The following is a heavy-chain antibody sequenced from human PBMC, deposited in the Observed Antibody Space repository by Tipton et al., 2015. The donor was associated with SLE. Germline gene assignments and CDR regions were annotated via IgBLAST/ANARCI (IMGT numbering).Heavy chain of an antibody. CDR3: ARGWYPDY. V-gene: IGHV4-34*01. D-gene: IGHD6-13*01. CDR2: INHSGST. CDR1: GFTFSSYS. Sequence: LRLSCAASGFTFSSYSMNWVRQAPGKGLEWIGEINHSGSTNYNPSLKSRVTISVDTSKNQFSLKLSSVTAADTAVYYCARGWYPDYWGQGTLVTVSS. J-gene: IGHJ4*02.